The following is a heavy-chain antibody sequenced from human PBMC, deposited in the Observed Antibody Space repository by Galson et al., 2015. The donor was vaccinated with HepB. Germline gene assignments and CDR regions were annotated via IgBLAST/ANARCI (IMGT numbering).Heavy chain of an antibody. D-gene: IGHD6-13*01. V-gene: IGHV3-23*01. Sequence: SLRLSCAASGFTFSSYAMSWVRQAPGKGLEWVSAISGSGGSTYYADSVKGRFTISRDNSKNTLYLQMNSLRAEDTAVYYCAKDPRAAAAGTGYYYYYGMDVWGQGTTVTVSS. CDR1: GFTFSSYA. CDR2: ISGSGGST. J-gene: IGHJ6*02. CDR3: AKDPRAAAAGTGYYYYYGMDV.